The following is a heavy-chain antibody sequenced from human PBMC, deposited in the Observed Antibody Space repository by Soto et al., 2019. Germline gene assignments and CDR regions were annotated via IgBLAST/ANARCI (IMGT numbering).Heavy chain of an antibody. CDR1: GFTFSVYS. CDR3: ARSVEGHFDY. D-gene: IGHD6-19*01. CDR2: ITSDTKTI. Sequence: EVQLVESGGAFVPRGGSLRLSCVASGFTFSVYSMNWVRQAPGKGLEWFSYITSDTKTIKYADSVKGRFTISRDNAKNSVYLQMNSLRDEDTAVYYCARSVEGHFDYWGQGTVVTVSS. J-gene: IGHJ4*02. V-gene: IGHV3-48*02.